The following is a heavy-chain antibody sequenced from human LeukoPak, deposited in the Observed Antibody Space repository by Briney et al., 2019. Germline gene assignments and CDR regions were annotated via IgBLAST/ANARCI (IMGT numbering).Heavy chain of an antibody. CDR1: GGSISSYY. J-gene: IGHJ4*02. CDR3: ARDGAYYDSSGSAPFDY. D-gene: IGHD3-22*01. V-gene: IGHV4-4*07. Sequence: SETLSLTCTVSGGSISSYYWSWIRQPAGKGLKWIGRIYTSGSTNYNPSLKSRVTMSVDTSKNQFSLKLSSVTAADTAVYYCARDGAYYDSSGSAPFDYWGQGTLVTVSS. CDR2: IYTSGST.